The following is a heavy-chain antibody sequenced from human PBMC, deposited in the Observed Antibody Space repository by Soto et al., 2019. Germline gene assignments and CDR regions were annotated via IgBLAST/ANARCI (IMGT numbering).Heavy chain of an antibody. CDR2: INHSGST. J-gene: IGHJ6*03. V-gene: IGHV4-34*01. CDR3: ARGDIVLVPAAYYYYMDV. Sequence: SETLSLTCAVYGGSFSGYYWSWIRQPPGKGLEWIGEINHSGSTNYSPSLKSRVTISVDTSKNQFSLKLSSVTAADTAVYYCARGDIVLVPAAYYYYMDVWGKGTTVTVSS. D-gene: IGHD2-2*01. CDR1: GGSFSGYY.